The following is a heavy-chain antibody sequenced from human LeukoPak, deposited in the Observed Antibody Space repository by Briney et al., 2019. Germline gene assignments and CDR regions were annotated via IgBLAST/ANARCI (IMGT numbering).Heavy chain of an antibody. CDR2: IRSKAYGGTT. Sequence: GGSLRLSWTASGFTFGDYAMSWVRQAPGKGLEWVGFIRSKAYGGTTEYAASVKGRFTISRDDSKSIAYLQMNSLKTEDTAVYYCTRGSSSGWYWTYYFDYWGQGTLVTVSS. CDR1: GFTFGDYA. D-gene: IGHD6-19*01. J-gene: IGHJ4*02. V-gene: IGHV3-49*04. CDR3: TRGSSSGWYWTYYFDY.